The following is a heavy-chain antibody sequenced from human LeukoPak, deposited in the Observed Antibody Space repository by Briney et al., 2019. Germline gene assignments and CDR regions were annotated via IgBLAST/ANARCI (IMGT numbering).Heavy chain of an antibody. CDR1: GFTFSNYA. CDR2: FSGSGNHT. D-gene: IGHD2-15*01. CDR3: ARDLEIVVVVAATPTPYYFDY. J-gene: IGHJ4*02. Sequence: PGGSLRLSCAASGFTFSNYAMSWVRQAPGRGLEWVSGFSGSGNHTFYADSVKGRFTISRDNAKNSLYLQMNSLRAEDTAVYYCARDLEIVVVVAATPTPYYFDYWGQGTLVTVSS. V-gene: IGHV3-21*01.